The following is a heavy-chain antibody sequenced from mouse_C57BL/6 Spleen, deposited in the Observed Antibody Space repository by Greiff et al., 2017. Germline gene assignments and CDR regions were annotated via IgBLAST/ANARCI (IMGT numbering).Heavy chain of an antibody. V-gene: IGHV1-81*01. CDR3: ARYRLTTVVAPYAMDY. CDR2: IYPRSGNT. J-gene: IGHJ4*01. CDR1: GYTFTSYG. D-gene: IGHD1-1*01. Sequence: QVQLQQSGAELARPGASVKLSCKASGYTFTSYGISWVKQRTGKGLEWIGEIYPRSGNTYYNEKFKGKATLTADKSSSTAYKELRSLTSEDSAVYFCARYRLTTVVAPYAMDYWGQGTSVTVSS.